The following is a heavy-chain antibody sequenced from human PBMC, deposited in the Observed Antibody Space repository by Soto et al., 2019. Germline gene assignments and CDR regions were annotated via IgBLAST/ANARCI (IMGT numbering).Heavy chain of an antibody. V-gene: IGHV3-23*01. Sequence: EVQLLESGGGLVQPGGSLRLSCAASGFTFSSYGMNWVRQAPGKGLEWVAAISGSGGSAYYADSVKGRFTISRDNSKNDLYMHRHSLKAEDTDEYDSAVGTGVNIYDGFDPWGQGTTVTVSS. CDR3: AVGTGVNIYDGFDP. J-gene: IGHJ5*02. D-gene: IGHD3-10*01. CDR1: GFTFSSYG. CDR2: ISGSGGSA.